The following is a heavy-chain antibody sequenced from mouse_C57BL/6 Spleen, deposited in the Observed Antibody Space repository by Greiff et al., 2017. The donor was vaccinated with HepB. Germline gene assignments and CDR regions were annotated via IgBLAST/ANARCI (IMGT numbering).Heavy chain of an antibody. CDR2: IDPEDGDT. CDR1: GFNIKDYY. CDR3: TTIIYYYGSSYWYFDV. J-gene: IGHJ1*03. V-gene: IGHV14-1*01. D-gene: IGHD1-1*01. Sequence: EVQLQQSGAELVRPGASVKLSCTASGFNIKDYYMHWVKQRPEQGLEWIGRIDPEDGDTEYAPKFQGKATMTADTSSNTAYLQLSSLTSEDTAVYYCTTIIYYYGSSYWYFDVWGTGTTVTVSS.